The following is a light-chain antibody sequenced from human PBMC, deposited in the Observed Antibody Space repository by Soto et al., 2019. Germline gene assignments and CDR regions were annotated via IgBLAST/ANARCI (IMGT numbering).Light chain of an antibody. Sequence: DIVMTQSPDSLAVSLGERATINCKSSQSVLYSSNDKSYLAWYQHKPGQPPRLLIYWASTRESGVPDRFSGSGSGTDFTLTISSLQAEDVAVYYCQQYYTIPWTFVQGTKVEI. V-gene: IGKV4-1*01. CDR1: QSVLYSSNDKSY. CDR3: QQYYTIPWT. CDR2: WAS. J-gene: IGKJ1*01.